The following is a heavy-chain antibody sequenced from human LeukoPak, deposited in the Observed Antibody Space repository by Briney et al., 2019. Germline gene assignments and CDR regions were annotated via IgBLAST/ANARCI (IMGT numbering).Heavy chain of an antibody. CDR2: IWYDGSYK. CDR1: GFTISNYG. D-gene: IGHD6-13*01. Sequence: GGSLRLSCAASGFTISNYGMHWVRQAPGKELDWVAVIWYDGSYKYYADSVKGRFTISRDNSKNTLYLQMNSLRAEDTAVYYCAKVVQYTASTGTGLDYWGQGTLVTVSS. V-gene: IGHV3-33*06. CDR3: AKVVQYTASTGTGLDY. J-gene: IGHJ4*02.